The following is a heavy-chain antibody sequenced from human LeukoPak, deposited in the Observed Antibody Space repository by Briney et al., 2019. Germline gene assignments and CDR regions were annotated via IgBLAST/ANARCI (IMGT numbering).Heavy chain of an antibody. J-gene: IGHJ6*02. D-gene: IGHD3-10*01. CDR2: IYYSGST. CDR3: ARTRSVRGPYGMDV. Sequence: SETLSLTCTVSGGSISSGDYSWSWIRQPPGKGLEWIGYIYYSGSTYYNPSLKSRVTISVDTSKNQFSLKLSSVTAADTAVYYCARTRSVRGPYGMDVWGQGTTVTVSS. V-gene: IGHV4-30-4*01. CDR1: GGSISSGDYS.